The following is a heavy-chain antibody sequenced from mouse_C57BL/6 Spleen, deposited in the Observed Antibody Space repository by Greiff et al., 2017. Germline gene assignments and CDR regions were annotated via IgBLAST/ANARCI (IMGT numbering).Heavy chain of an antibody. CDR3: ASDGSPYDAMDY. CDR1: GYTFTSYW. J-gene: IGHJ4*01. CDR2: IYPSDSET. D-gene: IGHD1-1*01. Sequence: QVQLQQSGPVLVKPGSSVKLSCKASGYTFTSYWMDWVKQRPGQGLEWIGNIYPSDSETHYNQKFKDKATLTVDKSSSTAYMQLRSLTAYDSAVYDCASDGSPYDAMDYWGQGTSVTVAS. V-gene: IGHV1-61*01.